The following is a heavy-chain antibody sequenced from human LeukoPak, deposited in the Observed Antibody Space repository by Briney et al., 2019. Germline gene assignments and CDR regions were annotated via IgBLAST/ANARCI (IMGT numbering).Heavy chain of an antibody. Sequence: SETLSLTCTVPGGSSSSYYLSWIRQPPGKGLEWIGYIYYSGSTNYNPSLKSRVTISVDTSKNQFSLKLSSVTAADTAVYYCARELGYCSSTSCNNWFDPWGQGTLVTVSS. CDR2: IYYSGST. J-gene: IGHJ5*02. D-gene: IGHD2-2*01. CDR3: ARELGYCSSTSCNNWFDP. CDR1: GGSSSSYY. V-gene: IGHV4-59*01.